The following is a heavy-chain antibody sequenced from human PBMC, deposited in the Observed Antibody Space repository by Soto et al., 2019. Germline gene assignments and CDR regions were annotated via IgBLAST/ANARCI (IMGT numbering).Heavy chain of an antibody. CDR2: IYYSGST. CDR1: VGSISSYY. V-gene: IGHV4-59*01. Sequence: SETLSLTCTVSVGSISSYYWSWIRQPPGKGLEWIGYIYYSGSTNYNPSLKSRVTISVDTSKNQFSLKLSSVTAADTAVYYCARGSLQADYWGQGTLVTVSS. J-gene: IGHJ4*02. CDR3: ARGSLQADY.